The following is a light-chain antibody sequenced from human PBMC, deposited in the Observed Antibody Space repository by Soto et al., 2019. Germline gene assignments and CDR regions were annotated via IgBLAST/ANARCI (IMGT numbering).Light chain of an antibody. Sequence: AIQLTQSPSSLSASVGDRVTITCRASQGISSALAWYQQKPGKAPKLLIYDASSLESGVPSRFSGSGSGTEFTLTISRLQPEDFATYYCQQFTFFGPGTKVDIK. CDR1: QGISSA. V-gene: IGKV1-13*02. J-gene: IGKJ3*01. CDR2: DAS. CDR3: QQFTF.